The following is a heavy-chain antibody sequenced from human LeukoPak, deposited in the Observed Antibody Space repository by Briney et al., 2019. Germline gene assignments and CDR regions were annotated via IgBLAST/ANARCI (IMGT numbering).Heavy chain of an antibody. CDR1: GFTFSYFW. Sequence: PGGSLRLSCAASGFTFSYFWMSWVRQAPGKGLEWVANINLDGTEKHYVDSVKGRFTISRDNARKSLYLQMNSLRAEDTAVYYCARELSPVVKYYFEYWGQGTLVTVSP. V-gene: IGHV3-7*05. CDR3: ARELSPVVKYYFEY. D-gene: IGHD3-22*01. CDR2: INLDGTEK. J-gene: IGHJ4*02.